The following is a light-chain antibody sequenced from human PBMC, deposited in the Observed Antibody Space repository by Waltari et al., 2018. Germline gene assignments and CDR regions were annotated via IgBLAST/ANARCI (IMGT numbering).Light chain of an antibody. J-gene: IGLJ3*02. CDR1: SSDVGSYNL. CDR2: EVS. V-gene: IGLV2-23*02. Sequence: QSALTQPASVSGSPGQSIPIPCTGTSSDVGSYNLASWYQQHPGKAPKLMIYEVSKRPSGVSNRFSGSKSGNTASLTISGLQAEDEADYYCCSYAGSSTFEWVFGGGTKLTVL. CDR3: CSYAGSSTFEWV.